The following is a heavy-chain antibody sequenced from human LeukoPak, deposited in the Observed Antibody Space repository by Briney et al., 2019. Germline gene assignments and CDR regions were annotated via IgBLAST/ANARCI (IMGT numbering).Heavy chain of an antibody. CDR1: GYSFTSYW. J-gene: IGHJ4*02. CDR2: IDPSDSYT. V-gene: IGHV5-10-1*01. D-gene: IGHD2-2*01. CDR3: ATGGAVPAASELDY. Sequence: GESLKISCKGSGYSFTSYWISWVRQMPGKGLEWVGGIDPSDSYTNYSPSFQGHVTVSADKSISTAYLQWSSLKASDTAMYYCATGGAVPAASELDYWGQGTLVTVSS.